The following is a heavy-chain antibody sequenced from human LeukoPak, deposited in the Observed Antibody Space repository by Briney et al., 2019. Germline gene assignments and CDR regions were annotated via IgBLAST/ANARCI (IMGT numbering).Heavy chain of an antibody. CDR2: IYYSGST. J-gene: IGHJ4*02. Sequence: SETLSLTCTVSGGSISSSSYYWGWIRQPPGKGLEWIGSIYYSGSTYYNPSLKSRVTISVDTSKNQFSLKLSSVTAADTAVYYCAKNTKKAATCTNLFDYRGQGNLVHVS. CDR3: AKNTKKAATCTNLFDY. D-gene: IGHD6-13*01. CDR1: GGSISSSSYY. V-gene: IGHV4-39*01.